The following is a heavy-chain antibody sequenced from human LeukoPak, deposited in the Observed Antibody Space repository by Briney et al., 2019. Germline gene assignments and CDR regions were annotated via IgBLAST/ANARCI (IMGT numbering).Heavy chain of an antibody. V-gene: IGHV1-3*03. CDR3: ARDDDSSGYYYVSGTLGY. CDR2: INAGNGNT. CDR1: GYTFTSYA. Sequence: ASVKVSCKASGYTFTSYAMHWVRQAPGQRLEWMGWINAGNGNTKYSQEFQGRVTITRDTSASTAYMELSSLRSEDMAVYYCARDDDSSGYYYVSGTLGYWGQGALVTVSS. D-gene: IGHD3-22*01. J-gene: IGHJ4*02.